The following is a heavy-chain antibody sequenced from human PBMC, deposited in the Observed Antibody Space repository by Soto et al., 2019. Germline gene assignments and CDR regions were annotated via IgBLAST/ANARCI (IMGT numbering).Heavy chain of an antibody. CDR3: AVISGYCSGGSCRNNWFDP. Sequence: ASVKVSCKASGYTFTGYYMHWVRQAPGQGLEWMGWINPNSGGTNYAQKFQGWVTMTRDTSISTAYMELSRLRSDDTAVYYRAVISGYCSGGSCRNNWFDPWGQGTLVTVSS. CDR1: GYTFTGYY. J-gene: IGHJ5*02. V-gene: IGHV1-2*04. D-gene: IGHD2-15*01. CDR2: INPNSGGT.